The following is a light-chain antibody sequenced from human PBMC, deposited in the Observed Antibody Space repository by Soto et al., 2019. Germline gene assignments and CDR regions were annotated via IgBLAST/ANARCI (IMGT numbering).Light chain of an antibody. Sequence: DIQMTQSPSTLSASVGNRVNITCRASQRFSTWLAWYQQKPGKAPNLLIYKTSILESGVPSRFSGSGSGTEFTLTISSLQPDDFATYYCHQYNSNPLTFGGGTKVEIK. CDR2: KTS. CDR3: HQYNSNPLT. J-gene: IGKJ4*01. V-gene: IGKV1-5*03. CDR1: QRFSTW.